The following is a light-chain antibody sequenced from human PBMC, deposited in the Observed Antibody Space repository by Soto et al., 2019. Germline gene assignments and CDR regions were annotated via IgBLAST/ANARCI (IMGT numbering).Light chain of an antibody. V-gene: IGKV3-20*01. CDR1: QSVSSKY. CDR2: GAS. J-gene: IGKJ3*01. Sequence: DIVLTQSPGTLSLSPGERATLSCRASQSVSSKYLDWYQQKPGQAPRVLIYGASIRATGFPERFRGGGAGKDFTLTITRLEPEDFAVYYCQQYGSSLFTFGPGTKVDIK. CDR3: QQYGSSLFT.